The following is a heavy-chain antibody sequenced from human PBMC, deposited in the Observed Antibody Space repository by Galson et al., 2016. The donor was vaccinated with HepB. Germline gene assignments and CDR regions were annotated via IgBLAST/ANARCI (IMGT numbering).Heavy chain of an antibody. CDR3: AVYSFPIAAAGPARSLQH. CDR2: INSDGSST. V-gene: IGHV3-74*01. CDR1: GFTFSSSC. J-gene: IGHJ1*01. Sequence: SLRLSCAASGFTFSSSCMHWVRQAPGKGLVWVSRINSDGSSTNYADSVKGRFTISGDNATNTLYLQMNSLRAEDTAVYYCAVYSFPIAAAGPARSLQHWGQGTLVTVSS. D-gene: IGHD6-13*01.